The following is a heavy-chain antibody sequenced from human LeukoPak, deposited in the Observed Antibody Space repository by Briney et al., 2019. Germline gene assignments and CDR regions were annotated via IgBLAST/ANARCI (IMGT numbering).Heavy chain of an antibody. CDR3: ASWKVGATLTPY. Sequence: PGGSLRLSCAASGFTFSSYSMNWVRQAPGKGLEWVSSISSSSSYIYYADSVKGRSTISRDNAKNSLYLQMNSLRAEDTAVYYCASWKVGATLTPYWGQGTLVTVSS. CDR1: GFTFSSYS. D-gene: IGHD1-26*01. V-gene: IGHV3-21*01. CDR2: ISSSSSYI. J-gene: IGHJ4*02.